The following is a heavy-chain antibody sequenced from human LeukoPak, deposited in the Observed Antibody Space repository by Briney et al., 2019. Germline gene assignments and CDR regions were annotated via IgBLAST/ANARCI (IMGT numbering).Heavy chain of an antibody. D-gene: IGHD6-13*01. CDR1: GFTFSSYG. J-gene: IGHJ4*02. Sequence: PGGCMRLSCAVSGFTFSSYGMDWVRQAAGKGRGWDAVICYVGSNKMYAGSVKGRFTISRDKSKNTLYLQMNSLRAEDTAVYYCAKERAAAIEGYFDYWGQGSLVTVSS. CDR2: ICYVGSNK. CDR3: AKERAAAIEGYFDY. V-gene: IGHV3-33*03.